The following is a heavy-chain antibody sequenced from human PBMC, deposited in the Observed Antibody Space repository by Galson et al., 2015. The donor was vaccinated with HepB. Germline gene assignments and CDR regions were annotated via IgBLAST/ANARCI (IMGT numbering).Heavy chain of an antibody. CDR2: IYYSGGT. D-gene: IGHD6-13*01. Sequence: SETLSLTCTVSGGSISSSSYYWGWIRQPPGKGLEWIGSIYYSGGTYYNPSLKSRVTISVDTSTNQFSLKLSSVTAADTAVYYCASTAGYSSSYLGRLGRNDAFDIWGQGTMVTVSS. V-gene: IGHV4-39*01. CDR1: GGSISSSSYY. J-gene: IGHJ3*02. CDR3: ASTAGYSSSYLGRLGRNDAFDI.